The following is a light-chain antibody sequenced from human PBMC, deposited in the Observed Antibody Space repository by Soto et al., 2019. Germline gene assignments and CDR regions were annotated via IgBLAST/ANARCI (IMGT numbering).Light chain of an antibody. J-gene: IGKJ5*01. Sequence: EIGLSQSPATLSLCPGERATLSCRASQSVSSYLAWDQQKPGQAPRLLIYDASNRATGIPARFSGSGSGTDFTLTISSLEPEDFAVYYCQQRSNWQGTFGQGTLPEVK. CDR3: QQRSNWQGT. V-gene: IGKV3-11*01. CDR1: QSVSSY. CDR2: DAS.